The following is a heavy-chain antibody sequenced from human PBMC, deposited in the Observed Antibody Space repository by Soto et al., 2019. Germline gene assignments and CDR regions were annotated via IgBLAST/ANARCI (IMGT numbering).Heavy chain of an antibody. CDR1: GDTFSTYT. J-gene: IGHJ5*02. D-gene: IGHD4-4*01. V-gene: IGHV1-69*08. CDR3: AGDPDSHYNDSHASCYP. CDR2: IIPIIGII. Sequence: QVQLVQSGAEVKKPGSSVKVSCKASGDTFSTYTITWVRQAPGQGLEWMGRIIPIIGIINYAQKFQGRVTISADKFTGTAYMELTGLRSDDTAVYYCAGDPDSHYNDSHASCYPWGQGTLVTVSS.